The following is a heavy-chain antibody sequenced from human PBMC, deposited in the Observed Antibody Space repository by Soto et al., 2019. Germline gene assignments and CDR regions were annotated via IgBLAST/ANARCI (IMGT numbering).Heavy chain of an antibody. V-gene: IGHV3-23*01. J-gene: IGHJ2*01. D-gene: IGHD2-2*01. CDR3: ARKVLGSTSRPDWWYFDL. CDR2: ISGGGDRT. CDR1: GITFINYA. Sequence: VQLLESGGGLVQPGGSLRLSCVGSGITFINYAMNWVRQTPGKGLEWVSTISGGGDRTFDADTVKGRFTISRDNSKNTVNLQMNSLRADDTAFYYCARKVLGSTSRPDWWYFDLWGRGTLVTVSS.